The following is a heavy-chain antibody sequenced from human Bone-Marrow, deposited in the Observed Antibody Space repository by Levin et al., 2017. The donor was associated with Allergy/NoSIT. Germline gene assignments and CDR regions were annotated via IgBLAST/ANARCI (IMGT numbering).Heavy chain of an antibody. CDR3: ATEGSILVAAIWRVDY. J-gene: IGHJ4*02. D-gene: IGHD5-12*01. CDR1: GYTFTGYY. CDR2: INPNSGAT. V-gene: IGHV1-2*02. Sequence: GESLKISCKASGYTFTGYYIHWVRQAPGQGLEWMGWINPNSGATNYAQKFQGRVTMTRDTSFSTAYMELNRLRSDDTAVYYCATEGSILVAAIWRVDYWGQGTLVTVSS.